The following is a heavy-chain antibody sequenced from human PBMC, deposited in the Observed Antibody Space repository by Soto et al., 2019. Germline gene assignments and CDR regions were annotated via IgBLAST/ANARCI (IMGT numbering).Heavy chain of an antibody. D-gene: IGHD3-22*01. V-gene: IGHV1-2*04. CDR1: GCTFTGYY. CDR3: ARGRTYYYDSSGHHDALAI. CDR2: INPNSGGT. J-gene: IGHJ3*02. Sequence: GASVKVSCKASGCTFTGYYMHWVRQAPGQGLEWMGWINPNSGGTNYAQKFQGWVTMTRDTSISTAYMELSRLRSDDTAVYYCARGRTYYYDSSGHHDALAIWGQGTMVTVSS.